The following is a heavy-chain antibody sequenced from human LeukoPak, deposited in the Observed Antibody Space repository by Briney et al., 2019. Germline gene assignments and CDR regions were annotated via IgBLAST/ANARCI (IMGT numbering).Heavy chain of an antibody. CDR3: ARGGVLSAHATDFVY. Sequence: PSETLSLTCTVSGGSISSYYWSWIRQPPGKGLEWIGYIYYSGSTNYNPSLKSRVTISVDTSKNQFSLKLSSVTAADTAVYYCARGGVLSAHATDFVYWGQEPWSPSPQ. CDR2: IYYSGST. CDR1: GGSISSYY. J-gene: IGHJ4*01. D-gene: IGHD4-11*01. V-gene: IGHV4-59*01.